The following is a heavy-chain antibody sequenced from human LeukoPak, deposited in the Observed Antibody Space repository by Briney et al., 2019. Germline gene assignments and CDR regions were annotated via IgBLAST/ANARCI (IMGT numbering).Heavy chain of an antibody. V-gene: IGHV3-23*01. D-gene: IGHD4-17*01. J-gene: IGHJ6*02. CDR2: ISGSGGST. Sequence: GSLRLSCAASGFMFNKYWMSWVRQAPGKGLEWVSAISGSGGSTYYADSVKGRFTISRDNSKNTLYLQMNSLRAEDTAVYYCAKYATTVYTFYGMDVWGQGTTVTVSS. CDR3: AKYATTVYTFYGMDV. CDR1: GFMFNKYW.